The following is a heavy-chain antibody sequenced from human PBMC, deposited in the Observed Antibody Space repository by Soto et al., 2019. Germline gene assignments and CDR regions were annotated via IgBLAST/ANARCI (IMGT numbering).Heavy chain of an antibody. V-gene: IGHV1-18*01. CDR3: ARDGDYGDYVSGY. J-gene: IGHJ4*02. D-gene: IGHD4-17*01. CDR1: GYTFTNFG. CDR2: ISTYNDNT. Sequence: GASVKVSCKTSGYTFTNFGINWVRQAPGQGLEWMGWISTYNDNTNFAQKLQGRVAMTTDTSTSTAYMELRSLRSDDTAVYYCARDGDYGDYVSGYWGQGTLVTVSS.